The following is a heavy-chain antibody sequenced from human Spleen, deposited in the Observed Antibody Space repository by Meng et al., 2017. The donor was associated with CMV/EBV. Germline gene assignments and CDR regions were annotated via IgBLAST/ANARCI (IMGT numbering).Heavy chain of an antibody. J-gene: IGHJ4*02. CDR1: GYTFPSYY. CDR3: ARGRVELVDY. D-gene: IGHD6-13*01. Sequence: VYCKSSGYTFPSYYMHWVRQAPGQGLEWMGRINPSGGSTNYAQKFRGRVTMTRDTSTSTVYMELSSLRSEDTAVYYCARGRVELVDYWGQGTLVTVSS. CDR2: INPSGGST. V-gene: IGHV1-46*01.